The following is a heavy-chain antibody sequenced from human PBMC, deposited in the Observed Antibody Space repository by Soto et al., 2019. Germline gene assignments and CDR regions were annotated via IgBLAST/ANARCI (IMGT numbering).Heavy chain of an antibody. CDR3: ARYRAFGDLTIYGMDV. J-gene: IGHJ6*02. CDR2: IIPIFGTA. D-gene: IGHD3-10*01. Sequence: SVKVSCKATGGTFSSYAISWVRQAPGQGLEWMGGIIPIFGTANYAQKFQGRVMITADKSTSTAYMELSSLRSEDTAVYYCARYRAFGDLTIYGMDVWGQGTTVTVSS. CDR1: GGTFSSYA. V-gene: IGHV1-69*06.